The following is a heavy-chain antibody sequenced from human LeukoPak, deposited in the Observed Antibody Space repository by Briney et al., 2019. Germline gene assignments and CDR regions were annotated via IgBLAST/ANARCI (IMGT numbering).Heavy chain of an antibody. J-gene: IGHJ4*02. CDR1: GGSISSSSYY. Sequence: SETLSLTCTVSGGSISSSSYYWGWIRQPPGKGLEWIGSIYYSGSTYYNPSLKSRVTISVDTSKNQFSLKLSSVTAADTAVYYCVTTHSSWYSSFDFWGQGTLVTVSS. V-gene: IGHV4-39*01. CDR2: IYYSGST. D-gene: IGHD6-13*01. CDR3: VTTHSSWYSSFDF.